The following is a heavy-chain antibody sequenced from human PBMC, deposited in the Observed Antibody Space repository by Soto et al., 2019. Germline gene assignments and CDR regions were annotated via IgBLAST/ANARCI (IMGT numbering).Heavy chain of an antibody. V-gene: IGHV1-3*01. CDR1: GYTFTSYA. D-gene: IGHD6-6*01. CDR2: INAGNGNT. J-gene: IGHJ6*02. Sequence: ASVKVSCKASGYTFTSYAMHWVRQAPGQRLEWMGWINAGNGNTKYSQKFQGRVTITRDTSASTAYMELSSLRSEDTAVYYCARGLIAARPGYYCGMDVWGQGTTVTVSS. CDR3: ARGLIAARPGYYCGMDV.